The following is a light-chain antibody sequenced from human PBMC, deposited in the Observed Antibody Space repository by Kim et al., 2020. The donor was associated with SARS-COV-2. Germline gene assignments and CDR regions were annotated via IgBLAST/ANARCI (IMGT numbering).Light chain of an antibody. CDR1: QSVTSDY. CDR3: QQYGRSPDT. V-gene: IGKV3-20*01. CDR2: GAS. J-gene: IGKJ2*01. Sequence: EIVLTQSPGTLSLSQGEGATLSCRASQSVTSDYLAWFQQKPGQPPRLLIYGASTRATGIPDKFSGSGSGTDFTLTISRLEPEDFAVYYCQQYGRSPDTFGQGTKLEIK.